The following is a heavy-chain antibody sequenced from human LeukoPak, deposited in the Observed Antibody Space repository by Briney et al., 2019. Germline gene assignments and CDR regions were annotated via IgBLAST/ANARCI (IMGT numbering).Heavy chain of an antibody. CDR3: ARRGDPGAFDI. V-gene: IGHV1-46*01. Sequence: ASVKVSCKASGYTFTSYFMHWMRQAPGQGPEWMGIINPRGGSTEYSHKFQGRLTMTSDTSTSTVYMELNSLRSEDTAVYYCARRGDPGAFDIWGQGTMVTVSS. CDR2: INPRGGST. D-gene: IGHD3-16*01. J-gene: IGHJ3*02. CDR1: GYTFTSYF.